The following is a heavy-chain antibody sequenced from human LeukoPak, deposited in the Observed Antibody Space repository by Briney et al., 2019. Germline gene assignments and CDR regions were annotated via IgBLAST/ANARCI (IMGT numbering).Heavy chain of an antibody. J-gene: IGHJ6*02. D-gene: IGHD4-23*01. Sequence: SETLSLTCTVSGGSISSGGYYWSWIRQHPGKGLEWIGYIYYSGSTYYNPSLKSRVTISVDTSKNQFSLKLSSVTAADTAVYYCARDSVGCYYGMDVWGQGTTVTVSS. CDR2: IYYSGST. V-gene: IGHV4-31*03. CDR1: GGSISSGGYY. CDR3: ARDSVGCYYGMDV.